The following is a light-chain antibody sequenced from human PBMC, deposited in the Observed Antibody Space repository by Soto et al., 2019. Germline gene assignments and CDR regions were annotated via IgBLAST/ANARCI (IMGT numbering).Light chain of an antibody. J-gene: IGLJ1*01. Sequence: GQSITISCTGTSSDVGGYNYVSWYQQHPGKAPKLMIYDVSDRPSGVSNRFSGSKSGNTASLTISGLQAEDEADYYCCSYTSSSTPNYVFGIGTKVTVL. V-gene: IGLV2-14*04. CDR3: CSYTSSSTPNYV. CDR2: DVS. CDR1: SSDVGGYNY.